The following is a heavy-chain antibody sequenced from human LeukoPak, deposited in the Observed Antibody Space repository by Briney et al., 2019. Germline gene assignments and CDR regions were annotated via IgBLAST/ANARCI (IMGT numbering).Heavy chain of an antibody. CDR1: GASVSATSCL. CDR2: ISYTGSS. CDR3: VRDLGVGGSWPLDF. Sequence: SETLSLTCVVSGASVSATSCLWGWVRQTPGKGLEWIGSISYTGSSYYNPSLNSRVTMSLDPAKNHFSLRMTSLTAADTAVYYCVRDLGVGGSWPLDFWGPGTVVIVSS. D-gene: IGHD2-15*01. V-gene: IGHV4-39*07. J-gene: IGHJ4*02.